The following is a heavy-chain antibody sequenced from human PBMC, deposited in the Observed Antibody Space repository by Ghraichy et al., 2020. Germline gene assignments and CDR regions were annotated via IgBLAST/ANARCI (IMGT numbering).Heavy chain of an antibody. J-gene: IGHJ6*02. V-gene: IGHV3-48*01. CDR1: GFTFRTYP. D-gene: IGHD6-19*01. CDR3: ARVHTGRVAGSQFHYYFGMDV. CDR2: ISSSSSVI. Sequence: GGSLRLSCAASGFTFRTYPMNWVRQAPGKGLEWISYISSSSSVIHYADSVEGRFTISRDTANNSLYLLMNNLRAEDTAVYYCARVHTGRVAGSQFHYYFGMDVWGQGTTVTVSS.